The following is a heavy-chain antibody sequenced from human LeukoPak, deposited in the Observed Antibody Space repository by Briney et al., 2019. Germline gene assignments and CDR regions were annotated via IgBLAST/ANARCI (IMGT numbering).Heavy chain of an antibody. D-gene: IGHD6-19*01. V-gene: IGHV3-30*18. CDR1: GFTFSSYG. CDR2: ISYDGSNK. Sequence: GGSLRLSCAASGFTFSSYGMHWVRQAPGKGLEWVAVISYDGSNKYYADSVKGRFTISRDNSKNTLYLQMNSLRAEDTAVYYCAKDRIAVAVWGQGTLVTVSS. CDR3: AKDRIAVAV. J-gene: IGHJ4*02.